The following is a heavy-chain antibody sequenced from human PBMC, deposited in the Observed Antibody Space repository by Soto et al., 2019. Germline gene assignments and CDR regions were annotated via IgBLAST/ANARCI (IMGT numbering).Heavy chain of an antibody. CDR2: ISYDGSNK. J-gene: IGHJ6*02. D-gene: IGHD3-10*01. CDR3: AKVWFGGYGMDV. CDR1: GFTFSSYG. V-gene: IGHV3-30*18. Sequence: PGGSLRLSCAASGFTFSSYGMHWVRQAPGKGLEWVAVISYDGSNKYCADSVKGRFTISRDNSKNTLYLQMNSLRAEDTAVYYCAKVWFGGYGMDVWGQGTTVTVSS.